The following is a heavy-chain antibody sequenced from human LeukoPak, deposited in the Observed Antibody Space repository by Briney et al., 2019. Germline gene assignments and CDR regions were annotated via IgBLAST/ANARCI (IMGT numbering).Heavy chain of an antibody. J-gene: IGHJ5*02. CDR2: IYYSGST. V-gene: IGHV4-59*01. D-gene: IGHD3-22*01. CDR3: ARSYYYDSSGLLA. Sequence: SETLSLTGTVSGGSISSYYWSWIRQPPGKGLEWIGYIYYSGSTNYNPSLKSRVTISVDTSKNQFSLKLSSVTAADTAVYYCARSYYYDSSGLLAWGQGTLVTVSS. CDR1: GGSISSYY.